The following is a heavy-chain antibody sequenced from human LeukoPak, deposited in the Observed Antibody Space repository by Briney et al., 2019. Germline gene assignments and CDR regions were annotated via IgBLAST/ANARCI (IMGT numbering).Heavy chain of an antibody. CDR2: IIPIFGTA. Sequence: SVKVSCKASGGTFSSYAISWVRQAPGQGLEWMGGIIPIFGTANYAQKFQGRATITTDESTSTAYMELSSLRSEDTAVYYCASQTVKYYDSSGYFITWGQGTLVTVSS. CDR3: ASQTVKYYDSSGYFIT. J-gene: IGHJ5*02. V-gene: IGHV1-69*05. D-gene: IGHD3-22*01. CDR1: GGTFSSYA.